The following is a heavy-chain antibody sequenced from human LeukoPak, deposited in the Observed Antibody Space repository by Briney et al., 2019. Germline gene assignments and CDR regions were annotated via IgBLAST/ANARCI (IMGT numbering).Heavy chain of an antibody. CDR2: ISGSGHRT. J-gene: IGHJ4*02. D-gene: IGHD5-18*01. V-gene: IGHV3-21*01. Sequence: PGGSLRLSCAASGFTVSSNYMSWVRQAPGKGLEWVSGISGSGHRTYYADSLTGRFTISRDNAKDSLYLQMNSLRAEDTAMYYCARRATTERGHSYGLDFWGQGTLVTVSS. CDR3: ARRATTERGHSYGLDF. CDR1: GFTVSSNY.